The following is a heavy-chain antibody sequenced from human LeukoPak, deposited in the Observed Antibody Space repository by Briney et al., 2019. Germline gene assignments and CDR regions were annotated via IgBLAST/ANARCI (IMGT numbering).Heavy chain of an antibody. V-gene: IGHV4-39*01. CDR1: GGSISSSSYY. J-gene: IGHJ4*02. CDR2: IYYSGST. CDR3: ARHSVGRVIDY. Sequence: SETLSLTCTVSGGSISSSSYYWGWIRQPPGKGLEWIGSIYYSGSTYYNPSLKSRVTISVDTSKNQFSLKLSSVTAADTAVYYCARHSVGRVIDYWGQRTLVTVSS. D-gene: IGHD3-10*01.